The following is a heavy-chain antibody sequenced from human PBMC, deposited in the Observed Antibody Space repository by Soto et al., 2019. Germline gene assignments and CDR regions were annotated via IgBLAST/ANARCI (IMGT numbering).Heavy chain of an antibody. J-gene: IGHJ6*02. CDR2: ISGYNGDT. CDR3: AKIGQPPYYYYGMDV. CDR1: GYTFSRYG. V-gene: IGHV1-18*01. D-gene: IGHD3-16*01. Sequence: QGQLVQSGPEAKKPGASVKVSCKASGYTFSRYGISWVRQAPGQGLEWMGWISGYNGDTKYAQKVQGRVTMTIDTSTYTAYMELRSLTSDDTAIYYCAKIGQPPYYYYGMDVWGQGTTVTVSS.